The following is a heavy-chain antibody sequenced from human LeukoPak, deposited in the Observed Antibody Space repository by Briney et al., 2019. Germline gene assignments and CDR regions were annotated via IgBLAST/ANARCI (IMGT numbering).Heavy chain of an antibody. D-gene: IGHD4-17*01. CDR2: ISGSGGST. CDR3: AKTSYGDYYYYYMDV. CDR1: GFTFSSYG. V-gene: IGHV3-23*01. J-gene: IGHJ6*03. Sequence: GGSLRLSCAASGFTFSSYGMSWVRQAPGKGLEWVSAISGSGGSTYYADSVKGRFTISRDNSKNTLYLQMNSLRAEDTAVYYCAKTSYGDYYYYYMDVWGKGTTVTISS.